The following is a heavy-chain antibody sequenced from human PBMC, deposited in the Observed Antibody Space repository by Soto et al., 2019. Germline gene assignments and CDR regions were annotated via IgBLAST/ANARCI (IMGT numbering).Heavy chain of an antibody. J-gene: IGHJ4*02. CDR3: ARGQTYYYDSSGYYDFDY. CDR2: INHSGST. CDR1: GASFSGYY. V-gene: IGHV4-34*01. D-gene: IGHD3-22*01. Sequence: ETLGLTGPVYGASFSGYYWSWIRQPPGKGLEWIGEINHSGSTNYNPSLKSRVTISLDTSKNQFSLKLSSVTAADTAVYYCARGQTYYYDSSGYYDFDYWGQGTLVTVYS.